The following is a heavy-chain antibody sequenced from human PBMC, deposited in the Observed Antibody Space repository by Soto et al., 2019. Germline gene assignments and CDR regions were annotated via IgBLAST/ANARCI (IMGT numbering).Heavy chain of an antibody. CDR1: GYTFTGYF. J-gene: IGHJ5*02. CDR3: ARVIRGAYYNSPLDT. V-gene: IGHV1-2*02. D-gene: IGHD3-10*01. Sequence: QVQLLQSGAEVKKPGASVKVSCKASGYTFTGYFMHWVRQAPGQGLEWMGWINPYSGGADYAQSFQGRVTMTRDTSISTAYMELSRLRFDDTAGYYCARVIRGAYYNSPLDTWGQGTVVTVSS. CDR2: INPYSGGA.